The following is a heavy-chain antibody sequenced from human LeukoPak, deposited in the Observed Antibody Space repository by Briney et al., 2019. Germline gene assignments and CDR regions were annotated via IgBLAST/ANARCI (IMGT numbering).Heavy chain of an antibody. J-gene: IGHJ6*02. CDR3: AKVVGGKYYYYYGMDV. Sequence: GRSLRLSCAASGFTFSSYGMHWVRQAPGKGLEWVAVISYDGSNKYYADSVKGRFTISRDNSRNTLYLQMNSLRAEDTAVYYCAKVVGGKYYYYYGMDVWGQGTTVTVSS. CDR2: ISYDGSNK. D-gene: IGHD2-15*01. V-gene: IGHV3-30*18. CDR1: GFTFSSYG.